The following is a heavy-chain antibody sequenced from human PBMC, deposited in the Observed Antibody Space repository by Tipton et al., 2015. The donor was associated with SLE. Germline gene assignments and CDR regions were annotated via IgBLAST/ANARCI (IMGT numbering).Heavy chain of an antibody. D-gene: IGHD1-26*01. J-gene: IGHJ2*01. Sequence: SLRLSCEASGFTFSRYSMNWVRQTPGKGLEWLSISYSGGPTYYADSVKGRFSVSRDESKSTLYLQMDSLRGGDTAVYYCVKEARSYINFDYYFDVWGRGTLVTVSS. CDR2: SYSGGPT. CDR1: GFTFSRYS. V-gene: IGHV3-23*03. CDR3: VKEARSYINFDYYFDV.